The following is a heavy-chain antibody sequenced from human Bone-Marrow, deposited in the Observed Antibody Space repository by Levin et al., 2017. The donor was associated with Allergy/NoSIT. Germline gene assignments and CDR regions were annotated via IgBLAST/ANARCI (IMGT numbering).Heavy chain of an antibody. CDR1: GFTFDDHT. D-gene: IGHD3-22*01. J-gene: IGHJ4*02. CDR2: ISWNSGNI. CDR3: AKERYDRSGRHFDY. Sequence: GGSLRLSCATSGFTFDDHTMHWVRQAPGEGLEWVARISWNSGNIGYADSVKGRFTISRDNTKSSLYLQLDSLTTEDSALYYCAKERYDRSGRHFDYWGQGTLVTVSS. V-gene: IGHV3-9*01.